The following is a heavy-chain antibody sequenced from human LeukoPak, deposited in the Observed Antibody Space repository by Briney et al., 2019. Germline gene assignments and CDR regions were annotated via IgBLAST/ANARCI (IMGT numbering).Heavy chain of an antibody. CDR3: AGEVAATLFFDS. Sequence: ASVKVSCKASAYTFISYNIHWMRQAPGQGLEWKGIITPSNGVTSYAWNFRGRITMTRDTSTSTVYMDLNSLKSDDTAVYYCAGEVAATLFFDSWGQGTLVTVSS. CDR2: ITPSNGVT. J-gene: IGHJ4*02. V-gene: IGHV1-46*01. CDR1: AYTFISYN. D-gene: IGHD2-15*01.